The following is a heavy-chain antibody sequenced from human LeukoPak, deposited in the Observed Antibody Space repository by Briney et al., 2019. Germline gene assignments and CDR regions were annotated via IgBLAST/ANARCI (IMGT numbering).Heavy chain of an antibody. CDR2: ISSSGSTI. Sequence: SGGSLRLSCAASGFTFSDYYMSWIRQAPGKGLEWVSYISSSGSTIYYADSVKGRFTISRDNAKNSLYLQMNSLRAEDTAVYYCARDKVNSWRGYDSALFDYWGQGTLVTVSS. CDR1: GFTFSDYY. V-gene: IGHV3-11*01. D-gene: IGHD5-12*01. CDR3: ARDKVNSWRGYDSALFDY. J-gene: IGHJ4*02.